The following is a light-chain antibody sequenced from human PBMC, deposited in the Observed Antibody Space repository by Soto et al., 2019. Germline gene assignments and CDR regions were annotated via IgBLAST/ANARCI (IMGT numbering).Light chain of an antibody. J-gene: IGKJ1*01. Sequence: DIQMTQSPSTLSASVGDRVTITSRASQSISSWLAWYQQKPGKPPKLLIYDASTLESGVPSRFSGSGSGTEFTLTISSLQPDDFATYYCQQYNSYPSTFGQGTKVEIK. CDR3: QQYNSYPST. CDR1: QSISSW. CDR2: DAS. V-gene: IGKV1-5*01.